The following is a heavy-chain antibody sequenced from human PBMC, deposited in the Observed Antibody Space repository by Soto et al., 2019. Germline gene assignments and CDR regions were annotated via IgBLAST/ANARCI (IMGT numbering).Heavy chain of an antibody. CDR3: VRRVSGNYDY. D-gene: IGHD1-7*01. J-gene: IGHJ4*02. CDR1: GFTFSSYD. V-gene: IGHV3-64*01. Sequence: EVQLAESGGGMVQPGGSLRLSCVASGFTFSSYDMHWVRQAPGKGLEYVSSISSNGGTTYYGNSVKGRCTISRDNSKNPLYLQMGSLRADDMAVYYCVRRVSGNYDYWGQGTLVTVSS. CDR2: ISSNGGTT.